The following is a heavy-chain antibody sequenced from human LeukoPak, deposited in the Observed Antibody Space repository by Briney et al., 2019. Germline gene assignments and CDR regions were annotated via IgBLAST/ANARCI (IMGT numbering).Heavy chain of an antibody. CDR3: ARDRYDILTGYSYGGYDY. D-gene: IGHD3-9*01. J-gene: IGHJ4*02. Sequence: SVKVSCKASGGTFSSYAISWVRQAPGQGLEWMGRIIPILGIANYAQKFQGRVTITADKSTSTTYMELSSLRSEDTAVYYCARDRYDILTGYSYGGYDYWGQGTLVTVSS. CDR1: GGTFSSYA. V-gene: IGHV1-69*04. CDR2: IIPILGIA.